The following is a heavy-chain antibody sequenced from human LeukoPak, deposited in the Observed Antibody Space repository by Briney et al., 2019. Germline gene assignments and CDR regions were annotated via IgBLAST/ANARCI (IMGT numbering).Heavy chain of an antibody. D-gene: IGHD6-13*01. CDR3: AKAPGYSSSWPQRGGFDY. CDR1: GYTFTSYD. Sequence: ASVKVSCKASGYTFTSYDINWVRQATGQGLEWMGWMNPNSGNTGYAQKFQGRVTMTRNTSISTAYMELSSLRSEDTAVYYCAKAPGYSSSWPQRGGFDYWGQGTLVTVSS. J-gene: IGHJ4*02. V-gene: IGHV1-8*01. CDR2: MNPNSGNT.